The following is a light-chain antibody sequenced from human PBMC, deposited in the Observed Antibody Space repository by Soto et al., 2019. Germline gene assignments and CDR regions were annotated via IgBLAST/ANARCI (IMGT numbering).Light chain of an antibody. J-gene: IGKJ4*01. CDR1: QSVLYSYNNKNY. V-gene: IGKV4-1*01. CDR3: QQYYTTPLT. Sequence: DIVMTQSQDSLTVSLGERATINCKPSQSVLYSYNNKNYLAWYQQKPGQPPKLLIYWPSTQESGVPDRVSGSGSGTDCIHTISSLQAEDVAVYYCQQYYTTPLTFGGGTQVEIK. CDR2: WPS.